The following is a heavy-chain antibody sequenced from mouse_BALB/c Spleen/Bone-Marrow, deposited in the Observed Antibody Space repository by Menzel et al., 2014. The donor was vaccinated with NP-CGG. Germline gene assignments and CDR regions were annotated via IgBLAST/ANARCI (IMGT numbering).Heavy chain of an antibody. CDR1: GSDFTRYW. D-gene: IGHD2-14*01. J-gene: IGHJ3*01. Sequence: EVQLLQSGAGLVQPGASLKLSCAASGSDFTRYWMSWVRQGPGKGLEWIGEINPDSNTINYTPSLKDKFIISRDNAKNALNLQINRVRSQGTALYYCSGLGFCGSFAYWGQGTLVTVSA. CDR2: INPDSNTI. CDR3: SGLGFCGSFAY. V-gene: IGHV4-1*02.